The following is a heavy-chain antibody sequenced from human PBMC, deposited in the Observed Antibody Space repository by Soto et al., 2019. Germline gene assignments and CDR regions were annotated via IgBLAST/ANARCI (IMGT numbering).Heavy chain of an antibody. Sequence: KTSETLSLTCTVSGDSVSSGGYYWSWIRQHPVTGLEWIGYIYYSGSTYYNPSLRGRVTISLDTSENHFSLSLSPVTAADTAVYYCATGNAWGFLLAYWGRGTLVTVSS. CDR2: IYYSGST. CDR3: ATGNAWGFLLAY. J-gene: IGHJ4*02. D-gene: IGHD7-27*01. V-gene: IGHV4-31*03. CDR1: GDSVSSGGYY.